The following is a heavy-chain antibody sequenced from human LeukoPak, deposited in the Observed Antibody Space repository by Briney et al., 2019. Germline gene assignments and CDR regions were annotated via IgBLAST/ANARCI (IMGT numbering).Heavy chain of an antibody. CDR3: ARGAKWAYYFDY. Sequence: GGSLRLSCAASGFTFSSYAMSWVRQAPGRGLEWVSRINGDESSTNYADSVKGRFTISRDNAKDTLYLHMNSLTAEDTAVYYCARGAKWAYYFDYWGQGTLVTVSS. CDR1: GFTFSSYA. V-gene: IGHV3-74*01. J-gene: IGHJ4*02. D-gene: IGHD1-26*01. CDR2: INGDESST.